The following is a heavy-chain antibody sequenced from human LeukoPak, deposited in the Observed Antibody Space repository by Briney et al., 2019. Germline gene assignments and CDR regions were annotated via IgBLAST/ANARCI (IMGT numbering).Heavy chain of an antibody. V-gene: IGHV4-34*01. Sequence: PSETLSLTCAVYGGSFSGYYWSWIRQPPGKGLEWIGEINHSGSTNYNPSLKSRVTISVDTSKNQFSLKLSSVTAADTAVYYCALDIAVASSAGGDNWGQGTLVTVSS. J-gene: IGHJ4*02. CDR3: ALDIAVASSAGGDN. CDR1: GGSFSGYY. CDR2: INHSGST. D-gene: IGHD6-19*01.